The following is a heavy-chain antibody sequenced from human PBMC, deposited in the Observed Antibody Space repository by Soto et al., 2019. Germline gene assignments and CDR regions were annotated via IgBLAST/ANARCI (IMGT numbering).Heavy chain of an antibody. J-gene: IGHJ2*01. CDR1: GGSISSYY. Sequence: SETLSLTCTVSGGSISSYYWSWIRQPPGKGLEWIGYIYYSGSTNYNPSLKRRVTISVDTSKNQFSLKLSSVTAADTAVYYCARDPNWGSWNWYFDLWGRGTLVTVSS. V-gene: IGHV4-59*01. CDR3: ARDPNWGSWNWYFDL. D-gene: IGHD7-27*01. CDR2: IYYSGST.